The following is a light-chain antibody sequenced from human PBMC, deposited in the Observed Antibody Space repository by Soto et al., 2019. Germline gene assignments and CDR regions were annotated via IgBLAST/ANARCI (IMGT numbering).Light chain of an antibody. Sequence: DIPVTQSPSTLSASVGDRVTITCRASQSLNDWLAWYQQKPGKAPKLLIYKASGLESGVPSRFSGSGSGTEFTLTISSLQPDDFATYXXQQYNGYPWTFGQGTKVEIK. CDR2: KAS. CDR1: QSLNDW. CDR3: QQYNGYPWT. J-gene: IGKJ1*01. V-gene: IGKV1-5*03.